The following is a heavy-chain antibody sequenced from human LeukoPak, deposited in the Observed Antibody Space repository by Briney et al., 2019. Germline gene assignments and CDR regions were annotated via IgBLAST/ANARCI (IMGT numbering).Heavy chain of an antibody. V-gene: IGHV3-23*01. CDR1: GFTFSNYA. J-gene: IGHJ4*02. CDR2: ISGSGVGT. D-gene: IGHD4-23*01. Sequence: GGSLRLSCAASGFTFSNYAMSWVRQHPGNGMEWVSLISGSGVGTYYADSVKGRFTISRDNSKNTLYLQMNSLRAEDTAVYYCAKVYSRDYGGNSFFDYWGQGTLVTVSS. CDR3: AKVYSRDYGGNSFFDY.